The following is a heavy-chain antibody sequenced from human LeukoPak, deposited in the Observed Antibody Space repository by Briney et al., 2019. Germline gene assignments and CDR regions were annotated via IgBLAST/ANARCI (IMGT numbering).Heavy chain of an antibody. D-gene: IGHD5-12*01. CDR3: ARPVDYNAGDY. CDR1: GFNFGIYG. V-gene: IGHV3-33*01. Sequence: GGSLRLSCTASGFNFGIYGMHWVRQAPGEGLEWVAVMWDDGTHEHNVESVKGRFTISRDNAKNSLYLQMNSLRAEDTAVYYCARPVDYNAGDYWGQGTLVTVSS. CDR2: MWDDGTHE. J-gene: IGHJ4*02.